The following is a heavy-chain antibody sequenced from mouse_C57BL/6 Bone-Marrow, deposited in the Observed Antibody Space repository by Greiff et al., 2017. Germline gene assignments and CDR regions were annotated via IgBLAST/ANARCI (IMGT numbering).Heavy chain of an antibody. V-gene: IGHV2-2*01. Sequence: QVQLKESGPGLVQPSQSLSITCTVSGFSLTSYGVHWVRQSPGKGLEWLGVIWSGGSTDYNAAFISRLSISKDNYKSQVFFKMNSLQADDTALYYCARISSYYYGSSYWYFDVWGTGTTVTVSS. CDR3: ARISSYYYGSSYWYFDV. J-gene: IGHJ1*03. CDR1: GFSLTSYG. D-gene: IGHD1-1*01. CDR2: IWSGGST.